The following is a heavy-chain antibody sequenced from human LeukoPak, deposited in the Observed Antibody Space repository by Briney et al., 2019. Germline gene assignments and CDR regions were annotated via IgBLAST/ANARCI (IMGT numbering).Heavy chain of an antibody. D-gene: IGHD1-26*01. CDR1: GFTFSNYW. J-gene: IGHJ4*02. Sequence: GGSLRLSCAASGFTFSNYWMHWVRHAPGEGLVWVSRINSDGSSTSYADSVKGRFTISRDNAKNTLYLQMNSLRAEDTAVYYCARESSVGAHKAFDYWGQGTLVTVSS. CDR3: ARESSVGAHKAFDY. CDR2: INSDGSST. V-gene: IGHV3-74*01.